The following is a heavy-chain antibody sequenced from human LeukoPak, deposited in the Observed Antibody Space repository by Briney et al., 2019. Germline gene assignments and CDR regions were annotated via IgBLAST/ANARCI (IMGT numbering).Heavy chain of an antibody. D-gene: IGHD5-24*01. V-gene: IGHV4-34*01. CDR3: ARGGGRDGYYFDY. Sequence: SETLSLTCAIYGGSFSGYYWSWIRQSPGKGLEWIGEINHSGSTNYNPSLKSRVTMSVDTSKNQFSLKLSSVTAADTAVYYCARGGGRDGYYFDYWGQGTLVTVSS. CDR2: INHSGST. CDR1: GGSFSGYY. J-gene: IGHJ4*02.